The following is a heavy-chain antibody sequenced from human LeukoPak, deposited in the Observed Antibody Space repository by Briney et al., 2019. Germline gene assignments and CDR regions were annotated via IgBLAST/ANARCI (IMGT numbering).Heavy chain of an antibody. D-gene: IGHD2-2*01. CDR2: ISGSGGRT. V-gene: IGHV3-23*01. Sequence: PGGSLRLSCAASGFTYSSYAMSWVRQAPGKGLEWVSTISGSGGRTYYADSVKGRFTISRGNSKNTLYLQMNSLRAEDTAVYYCAKDRSCTGSSCNVGSWGQGTMVTVSS. J-gene: IGHJ3*01. CDR3: AKDRSCTGSSCNVGS. CDR1: GFTYSSYA.